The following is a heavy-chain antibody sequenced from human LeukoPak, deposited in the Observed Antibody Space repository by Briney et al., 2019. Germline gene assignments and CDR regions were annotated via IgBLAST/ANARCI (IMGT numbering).Heavy chain of an antibody. Sequence: SETLSLTCAVYGGSFSGYYWSWIRQPPGKGLEWIGEINHSGSTNYNPSLKSRVTISVDTSKNQLSLKLSSVTAADTAVHYCASSSGYPEDYWGQGTLVTVSS. CDR3: ASSSGYPEDY. D-gene: IGHD3-22*01. V-gene: IGHV4-34*01. J-gene: IGHJ4*02. CDR2: INHSGST. CDR1: GGSFSGYY.